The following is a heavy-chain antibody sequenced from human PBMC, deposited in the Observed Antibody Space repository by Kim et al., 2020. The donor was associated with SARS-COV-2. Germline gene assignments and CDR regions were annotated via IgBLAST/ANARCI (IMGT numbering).Heavy chain of an antibody. V-gene: IGHV4-39*01. CDR1: GGSLSSSSYA. CDR2: ISYRGRT. J-gene: IGHJ4*02. CDR3: ARRDFWCGHFDY. Sequence: SETLSLTCTASGGSLSSSSYAWDWIRQPPGKGLEWIGSISYRGRTYYIPSLESRLSISVDTSKNQFSLRLTSLTAADTAVYYCARRDFWCGHFDYWVQGILVAVSS. D-gene: IGHD3-3*01.